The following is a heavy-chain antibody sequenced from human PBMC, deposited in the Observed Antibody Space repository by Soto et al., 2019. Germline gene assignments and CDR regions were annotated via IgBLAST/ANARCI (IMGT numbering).Heavy chain of an antibody. V-gene: IGHV3-66*01. CDR3: ARDLLYYYYYYMDV. CDR2: IYSGGST. J-gene: IGHJ6*03. CDR1: GFTVSSNY. Sequence: GGSLRLSCAASGFTVSSNYMSWVRQAPGKGLEWVSVIYSGGSTYYADPVKGRFTISRDNSKNTLYLQMNSLRAEDTAVYYCARDLLYYYYYYMDVWGKGTTVTVSS.